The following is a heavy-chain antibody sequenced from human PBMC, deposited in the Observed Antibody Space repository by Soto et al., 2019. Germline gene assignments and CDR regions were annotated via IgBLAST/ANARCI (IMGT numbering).Heavy chain of an antibody. Sequence: TLSLTCTVSGGSISSYYWSWIRQPPGKGLEWIGYIYYSGSTNYNPSLKSRVTISVDTSKNQFSLKLSSVTAADTAVYYCARERDLKGVMDVWGQGTTVTVSS. CDR1: GGSISSYY. CDR3: ARERDLKGVMDV. CDR2: IYYSGST. V-gene: IGHV4-59*01. J-gene: IGHJ6*02.